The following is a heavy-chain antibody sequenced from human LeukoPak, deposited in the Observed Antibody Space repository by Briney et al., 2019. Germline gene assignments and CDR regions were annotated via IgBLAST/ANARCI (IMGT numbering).Heavy chain of an antibody. Sequence: ASVKVSCKVSGYILTELSMQWVRQAPGKGLEWMGGFDPEDGETIYAQKFQGRVTMTEDTYKDTAYMELSSLRSEDTAVYYCATDVRTGGIYGMDVWGQGTTVTVSS. CDR1: GYILTELS. CDR3: ATDVRTGGIYGMDV. V-gene: IGHV1-24*01. J-gene: IGHJ6*02. CDR2: FDPEDGET.